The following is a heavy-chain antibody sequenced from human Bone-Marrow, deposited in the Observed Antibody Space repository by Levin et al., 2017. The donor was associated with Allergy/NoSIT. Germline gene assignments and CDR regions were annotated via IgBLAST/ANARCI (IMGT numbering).Heavy chain of an antibody. J-gene: IGHJ4*02. V-gene: IGHV3-66*01. CDR2: IYSVGST. CDR3: ARDPPGVAAAGSGY. D-gene: IGHD6-13*01. CDR1: GFTVENNY. Sequence: PGGSLRLSCAVSGFTVENNYMSWVRQAPGKGLEWVSLIYSVGSTEYTDSVKGRFTISRDSSKNTLYLQMNNLRVEDTGVYYCARDPPGVAAAGSGYWGQGTLVTVSS.